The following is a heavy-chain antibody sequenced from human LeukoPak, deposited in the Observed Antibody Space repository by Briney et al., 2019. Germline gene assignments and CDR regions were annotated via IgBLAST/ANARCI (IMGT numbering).Heavy chain of an antibody. CDR3: ARGARGYSYGYVY. CDR2: IYHSGST. D-gene: IGHD5-18*01. V-gene: IGHV4-30-2*01. CDR1: GGSLSSGGYS. Sequence: PSQTLSLTCAVSGGSLSSGGYSWSWIRQPPGKGLEWIGYIYHSGSTYYNPSLKSRVTISVDRSKNQSSLKLSSVTAADTAVYYCARGARGYSYGYVYWGQGTLVTVSS. J-gene: IGHJ4*02.